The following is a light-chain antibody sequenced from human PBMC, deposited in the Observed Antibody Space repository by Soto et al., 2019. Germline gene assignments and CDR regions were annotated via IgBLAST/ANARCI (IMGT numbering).Light chain of an antibody. J-gene: IGKJ2*01. Sequence: EIVLTQSPGTLSLSPGERATLSCRASQSVSSSYLAWYQQKPGQAPRLLIYGASSRATGIPDRFIGSGAVTDFPLTISRLEPEDFAVYYCQQYGSSPPYTFGQGTKLEIK. CDR2: GAS. CDR3: QQYGSSPPYT. CDR1: QSVSSSY. V-gene: IGKV3-20*01.